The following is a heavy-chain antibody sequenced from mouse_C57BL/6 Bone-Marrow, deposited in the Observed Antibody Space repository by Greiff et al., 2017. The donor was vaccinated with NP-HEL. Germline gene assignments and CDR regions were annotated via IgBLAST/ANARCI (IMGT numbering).Heavy chain of an antibody. D-gene: IGHD2-3*01. CDR1: GFSFNTYA. V-gene: IGHV10-1*01. J-gene: IGHJ2*01. Sequence: EVQVVESGGGLVQPKGSLKLSCAASGFSFNTYAMNWVRQAPGKGLEWVARISSKSNNYATYYADSLKDRFTISRYDSECILYLQMNNLQTEDTAMYYGVREGYDGYYLDYWGQGTTLTVSS. CDR3: VREGYDGYYLDY. CDR2: ISSKSNNYAT.